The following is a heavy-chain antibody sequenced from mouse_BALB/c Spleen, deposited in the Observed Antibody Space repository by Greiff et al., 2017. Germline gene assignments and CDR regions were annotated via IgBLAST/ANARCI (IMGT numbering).Heavy chain of an antibody. V-gene: IGHV14-4*02. CDR2: IDPENGDT. Sequence: DVKLQESGAELVRSGASVKLSCTASGFNIKDYYMHWVKQRPEQGLEWIGWIDPENGDTEYAPKFQGKATMTADTSSNTAYLQLSSLTSEDTAVYYCNVGSHYYAMDYWGQGTSVTVSS. J-gene: IGHJ4*01. CDR1: GFNIKDYY. CDR3: NVGSHYYAMDY.